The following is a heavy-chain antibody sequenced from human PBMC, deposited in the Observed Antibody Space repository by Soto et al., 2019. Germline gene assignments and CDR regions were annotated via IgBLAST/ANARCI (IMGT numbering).Heavy chain of an antibody. D-gene: IGHD7-27*01. CDR3: ARGWGRIFDY. J-gene: IGHJ4*02. CDR1: GGSFSGYY. V-gene: IGHV4-34*01. Sequence: QVQLQQWGAGLLKPSETLSLTCAVYGGSFSGYYWNWIRQPPGKGLEWIGEINHSGSTTYNPSLTCRVTLSVDPPKIQFSLKLSSVTAADTAVYYCARGWGRIFDYWGQGTLVTVSS. CDR2: INHSGST.